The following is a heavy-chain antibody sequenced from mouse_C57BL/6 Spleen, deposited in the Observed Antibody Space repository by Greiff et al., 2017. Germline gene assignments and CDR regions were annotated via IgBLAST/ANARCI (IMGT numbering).Heavy chain of an antibody. V-gene: IGHV14-3*01. Sequence: EVQLVESVAELVRPGASVKLSCKASGFNIKNSYMHWVKQRPEQGLEWIGRIDPANGNTKYAPKFQGKATITADTSSNTAYLQLISLTSENTAIYYGARPTGTGYFDVWGTGTTVTVSS. CDR1: GFNIKNSY. CDR3: ARPTGTGYFDV. D-gene: IGHD4-1*02. CDR2: IDPANGNT. J-gene: IGHJ1*03.